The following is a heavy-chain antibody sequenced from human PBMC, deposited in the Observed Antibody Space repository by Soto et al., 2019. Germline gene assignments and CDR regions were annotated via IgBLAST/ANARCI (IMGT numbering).Heavy chain of an antibody. J-gene: IGHJ4*02. CDR1: GGSISSYY. V-gene: IGHV4-59*01. CDR3: ARGEYSSSWYVIGEISYFDD. CDR2: IYYSGST. D-gene: IGHD6-13*01. Sequence: SETLSLTCTVSGGSISSYYWSWIRQPPGKGLEWIGYIYYSGSTNYNPSLKSRVTISVDTSKNQFSLKLSSVTAADTAVYYCARGEYSSSWYVIGEISYFDDWGQGTLVTVSS.